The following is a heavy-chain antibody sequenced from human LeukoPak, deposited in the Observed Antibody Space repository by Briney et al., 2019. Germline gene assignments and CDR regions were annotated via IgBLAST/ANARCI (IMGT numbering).Heavy chain of an antibody. CDR1: GYTFTGYY. CDR3: ARIGLYYDSSGYYGY. J-gene: IGHJ4*02. Sequence: GASVKVSCKASGYTFTGYYMHWVRQAPGQGLEWMGWINPNSGGTNYAQKFQGRVTMTRDTSISTAYMELSRLRSDDTAVYCCARIGLYYDSSGYYGYWGQGTLVTVSS. CDR2: INPNSGGT. V-gene: IGHV1-2*02. D-gene: IGHD3-22*01.